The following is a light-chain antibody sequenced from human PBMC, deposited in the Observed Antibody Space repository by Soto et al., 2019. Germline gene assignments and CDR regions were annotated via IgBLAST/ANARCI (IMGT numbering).Light chain of an antibody. V-gene: IGKV1-5*01. CDR1: QNIERW. Sequence: DIQMTQSPSTLSASVGDRVTITCRASQNIERWLAWYQQKPGTAPKVLIYHASNLQSGVPSRFSGSGSGTEFTLTISSLQPDDFATYYCQQYNSYLWTFGQGTKVDIK. CDR3: QQYNSYLWT. CDR2: HAS. J-gene: IGKJ1*01.